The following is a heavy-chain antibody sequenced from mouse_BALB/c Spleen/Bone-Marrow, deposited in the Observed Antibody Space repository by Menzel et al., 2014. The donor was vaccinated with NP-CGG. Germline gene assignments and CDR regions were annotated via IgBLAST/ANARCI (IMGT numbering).Heavy chain of an antibody. D-gene: IGHD1-1*01. J-gene: IGHJ3*01. CDR1: GFTFSSYA. CDR2: ISSGGST. V-gene: IGHV5-6-5*01. CDR3: ARWYYGRGFAY. Sequence: EVKLVESGGGLVKPGGSLKLSCAASGFTFSSYAMSWVRQTPEKRLEWVASISSGGSTYYPDSVKGRFTISRDSARNILYLQMSSLRSEDTAMYYCARWYYGRGFAYWGQGTLATVSA.